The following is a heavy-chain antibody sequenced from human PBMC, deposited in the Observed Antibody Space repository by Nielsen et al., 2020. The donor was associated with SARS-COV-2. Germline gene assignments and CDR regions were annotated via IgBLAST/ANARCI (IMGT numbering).Heavy chain of an antibody. V-gene: IGHV3-73*01. CDR2: IRSYANEYAT. D-gene: IGHD4-23*01. CDR3: SSPTVAF. CDR1: GFTFSGSA. J-gene: IGHJ4*02. Sequence: GESLKISCVASGFTFSGSAMHWVRQASGKGLEWLGRIRSYANEYATAYAASVEGRFTVPRDDSKNTAYLQMNSLKSEDTAVYYCSSPTVAFWGQGTLVTVSS.